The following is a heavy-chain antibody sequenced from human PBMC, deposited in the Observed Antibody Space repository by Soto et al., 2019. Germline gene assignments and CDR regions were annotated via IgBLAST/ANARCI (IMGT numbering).Heavy chain of an antibody. Sequence: GGSLRLSCAASGFTFSSYWMHWVRQAPGKGLVWVSRINSDGSSTSYADSVKGRFTISRDNAKNTLYLQMNSLRAEDTAVYYCARAQSRYGRWTYGMDVWGQGTTVTVSS. CDR1: GFTFSSYW. CDR2: INSDGSST. D-gene: IGHD5-18*01. V-gene: IGHV3-74*01. CDR3: ARAQSRYGRWTYGMDV. J-gene: IGHJ6*02.